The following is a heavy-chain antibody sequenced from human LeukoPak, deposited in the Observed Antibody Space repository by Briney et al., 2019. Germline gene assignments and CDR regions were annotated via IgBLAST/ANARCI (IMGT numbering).Heavy chain of an antibody. J-gene: IGHJ4*02. D-gene: IGHD3-3*01. V-gene: IGHV4-39*07. Sequence: SETLSLTCTASGGSISSSSYYWGWIRQPPGKGLEWIGSIYYSGSTYYNPSLKSRVTISVDTSKNQFSLKLSSVTAADTAVYYCAREGYDFWSGYYIFDYWGQGTLVTVSS. CDR1: GGSISSSSYY. CDR2: IYYSGST. CDR3: AREGYDFWSGYYIFDY.